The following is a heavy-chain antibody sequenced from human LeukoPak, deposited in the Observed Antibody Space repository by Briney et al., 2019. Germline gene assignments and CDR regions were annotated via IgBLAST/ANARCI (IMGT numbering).Heavy chain of an antibody. CDR1: GFTFSSYN. J-gene: IGHJ4*02. CDR3: ARELPNYYGSGSPLDY. Sequence: GGSLRLSCAASGFTFSSYNMNWVRQAPGKGLEWVSYISSSSSTIYYADSVKGRFTISRDNAKNSLYLQMNSLRAEDTAVYYCARELPNYYGSGSPLDYWGQGTLVTVSS. D-gene: IGHD3-10*01. V-gene: IGHV3-48*04. CDR2: ISSSSSTI.